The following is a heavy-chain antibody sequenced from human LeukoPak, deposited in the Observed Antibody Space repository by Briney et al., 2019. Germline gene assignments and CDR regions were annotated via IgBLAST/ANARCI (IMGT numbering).Heavy chain of an antibody. J-gene: IGHJ4*02. D-gene: IGHD3-10*01. CDR3: ASLWFGEFDGYYFDY. CDR1: GGSISSYY. Sequence: ASETLSLTCTVSGGSISSYYWSWIRQPPGKGLEWIGYIYYSGSTNYNPSLKSRVTISVDTSKNQFSLKLSSVTAADTAVYYCASLWFGEFDGYYFDYWGQGTLVTVSS. CDR2: IYYSGST. V-gene: IGHV4-59*01.